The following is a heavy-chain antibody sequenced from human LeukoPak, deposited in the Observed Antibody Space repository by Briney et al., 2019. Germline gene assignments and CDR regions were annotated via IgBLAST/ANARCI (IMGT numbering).Heavy chain of an antibody. CDR2: ISSNGVST. Sequence: SGGSLRLSRSASGFTISSYVMHWVRQAPGKGLEYVSGISSNGVSTHYGDSVKGRFTISRDNSKNTLCLQVSSLRGEDTAVYYCVKDSYSSTWNTFDHWGQGTLVTVSS. D-gene: IGHD6-13*01. V-gene: IGHV3-64D*06. J-gene: IGHJ4*02. CDR1: GFTISSYV. CDR3: VKDSYSSTWNTFDH.